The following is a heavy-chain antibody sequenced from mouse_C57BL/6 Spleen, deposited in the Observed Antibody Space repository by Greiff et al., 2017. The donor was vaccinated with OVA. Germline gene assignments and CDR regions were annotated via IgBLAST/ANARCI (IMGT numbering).Heavy chain of an antibody. D-gene: IGHD1-1*01. CDR3: ARRGYYYGSSYWFDY. V-gene: IGHV1-19*01. CDR1: GYTFTDYY. Sequence: VQLQQSGPVLVKPGASVKMSCKASGYTFTDYYMNWVKQSHGKSLEWIGVINPYNGGTSYNQKFKGKATLTVDKSSSTAYMELNSLTSEDSAVYYCARRGYYYGSSYWFDYWGQGTTLTVSS. J-gene: IGHJ2*01. CDR2: INPYNGGT.